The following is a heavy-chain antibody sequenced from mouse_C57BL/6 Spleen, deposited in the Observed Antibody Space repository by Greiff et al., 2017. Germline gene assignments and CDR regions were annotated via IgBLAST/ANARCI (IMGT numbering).Heavy chain of an antibody. CDR2: IHPNSGST. Sequence: VQLQQSGAELVKPGASVKLSCKASGYTFTSYWMHWVKQRPGQGLEWIGMIHPNSGSTNYNEKFKSKATLTVDKSSSTAYMQLSSLTSEDSAVYYCARRDYYGTAMDYWGQGTSVTVSS. D-gene: IGHD1-1*01. CDR1: GYTFTSYW. J-gene: IGHJ4*01. CDR3: ARRDYYGTAMDY. V-gene: IGHV1-64*01.